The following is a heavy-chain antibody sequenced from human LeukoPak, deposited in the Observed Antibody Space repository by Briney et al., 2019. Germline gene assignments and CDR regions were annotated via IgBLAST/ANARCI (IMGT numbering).Heavy chain of an antibody. Sequence: GGSLRLSCAASGFTFSSYAMSCVRQAPGEGLEWVSAISGSGGSTYYADSVKGRFTISRDNSKNTLYLQMNSLRAEDTAVYYCAKDQSSGTFDYWGQGTLVTVSS. CDR1: GFTFSSYA. CDR3: AKDQSSGTFDY. J-gene: IGHJ4*02. CDR2: ISGSGGST. D-gene: IGHD3-22*01. V-gene: IGHV3-23*01.